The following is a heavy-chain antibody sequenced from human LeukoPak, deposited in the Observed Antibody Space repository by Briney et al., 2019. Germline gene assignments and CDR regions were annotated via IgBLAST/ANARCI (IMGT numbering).Heavy chain of an antibody. V-gene: IGHV4-59*01. J-gene: IGHJ3*02. CDR2: IYYSGST. D-gene: IGHD4-17*01. Sequence: PSETLSLTCTVSGGSISSYYWSWIRQPPGKGLEWIGYIYYSGSTNYNPSLKSRVTISVDTSKNQFSLKLSSVTAADTAVYYCARAYGLDAFDIWGQGTMVTVPS. CDR1: GGSISSYY. CDR3: ARAYGLDAFDI.